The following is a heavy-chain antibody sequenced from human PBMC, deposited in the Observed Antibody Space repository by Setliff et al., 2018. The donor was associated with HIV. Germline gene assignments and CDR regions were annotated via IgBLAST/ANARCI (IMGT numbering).Heavy chain of an antibody. D-gene: IGHD3-9*01. CDR1: GFTFSSYA. Sequence: PGGSLRLSCAASGFTFSSYAMSWVRQVPGKGLEWVSSISSSSSYIYYADSVKGRFTISRDNAKNSLYLQMNSLRAEDTAVYYCAKSPPDYDILTGWPEYFDYWGQGTLVTVSS. V-gene: IGHV3-21*01. CDR3: AKSPPDYDILTGWPEYFDY. J-gene: IGHJ4*02. CDR2: ISSSSSYI.